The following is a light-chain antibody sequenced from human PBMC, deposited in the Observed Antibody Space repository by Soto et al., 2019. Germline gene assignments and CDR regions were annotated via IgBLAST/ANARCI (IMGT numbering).Light chain of an antibody. CDR3: SSYTSTSTPWV. J-gene: IGLJ3*02. CDR1: SSDVGSYNL. V-gene: IGLV2-14*02. CDR2: EVS. Sequence: QSALTQPASVSGSPGQSITISCIGTSSDVGSYNLVSWYQQHPGKAPKVLIYEVSERPSGVSNRFSGSKSGNTASLTISGLQPEDEGDYYCSSYTSTSTPWVFGGGTKLTVL.